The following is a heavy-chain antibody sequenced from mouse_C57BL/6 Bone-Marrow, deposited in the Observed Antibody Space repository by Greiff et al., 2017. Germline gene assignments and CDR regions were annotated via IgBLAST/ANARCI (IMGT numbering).Heavy chain of an antibody. J-gene: IGHJ3*01. D-gene: IGHD2-1*01. CDR2: ISSGGDYI. CDR3: TIYYGNYRGWFAY. Sequence: EVQLVESGEGLVKPGGSLKLSCAASGFTFSSSAMSWVRQTPEKRLEWVAYISSGGDYIYYADTVKGRFTISRDNARNTLYLQVSSLKSEDPAMYYCTIYYGNYRGWFAYWGQGTLVTVSA. V-gene: IGHV5-9-1*02. CDR1: GFTFSSSA.